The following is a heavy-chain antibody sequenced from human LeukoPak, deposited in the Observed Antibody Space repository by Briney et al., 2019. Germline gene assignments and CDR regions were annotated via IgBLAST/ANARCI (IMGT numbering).Heavy chain of an antibody. CDR1: GFTFSSYE. D-gene: IGHD3-22*01. J-gene: IGHJ4*02. Sequence: GGSLRLSCAASGFTFSSYEMNWVRQAPGKGLEWVGQIKTKADGGTTDYAAPVKGRFTISRDDSKSTLYLQMNSLKTEDTAVYYCTTEPYYYDSSGNYLWYFDYWGQGTLVTVSS. V-gene: IGHV3-15*01. CDR3: TTEPYYYDSSGNYLWYFDY. CDR2: IKTKADGGTT.